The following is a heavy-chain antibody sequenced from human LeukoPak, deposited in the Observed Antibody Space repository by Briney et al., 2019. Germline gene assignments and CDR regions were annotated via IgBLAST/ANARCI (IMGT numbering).Heavy chain of an antibody. CDR1: GFTFSTYW. V-gene: IGHV3-7*01. CDR3: ARDFRFLDDY. J-gene: IGHJ4*02. D-gene: IGHD3-3*01. CDR2: IKQDGSEK. Sequence: GGSLRLSCAASGFTFSTYWMTWVRQAPGKGLEWVANIKQDGSEKYYVDSVKGRFTISRDNAKNSLYLQMNSLRAEDTAMYYCARDFRFLDDYWGQGTLVAVSS.